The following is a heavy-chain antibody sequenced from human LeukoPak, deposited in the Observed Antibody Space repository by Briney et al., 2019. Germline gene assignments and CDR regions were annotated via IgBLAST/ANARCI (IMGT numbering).Heavy chain of an antibody. CDR3: ARGFRGLSLDRSGWYLNGFDI. Sequence: PGGSLRLSCAASGFTFSNYGMHWVRQAPGKGLEWVSVISYDGNNKYYTDSVKGRFTISRDNSKNTLYLQMDSLRADDTALYYCARGFRGLSLDRSGWYLNGFDIWGQGTMVTVSS. CDR1: GFTFSNYG. J-gene: IGHJ3*02. CDR2: ISYDGNNK. V-gene: IGHV3-30*03. D-gene: IGHD6-19*01.